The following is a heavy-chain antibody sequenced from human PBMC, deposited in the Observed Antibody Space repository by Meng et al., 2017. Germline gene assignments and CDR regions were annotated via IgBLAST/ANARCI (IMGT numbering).Heavy chain of an antibody. CDR3: ARGITMVRGVISLWFDP. CDR1: GGSISSGSYY. D-gene: IGHD3-10*01. Sequence: LRLSCTVSGGSISSGSYYWSWIRQPAGKGLEWIGRIYTSGSTNYNPSLKSRVTISVDTSKNQFSLKLSSVTAADTAVYYCARGITMVRGVISLWFDPWGQGTLVTVSS. J-gene: IGHJ5*02. V-gene: IGHV4-61*02. CDR2: IYTSGST.